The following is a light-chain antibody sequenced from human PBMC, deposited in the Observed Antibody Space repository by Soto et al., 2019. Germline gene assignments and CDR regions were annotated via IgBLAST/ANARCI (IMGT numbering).Light chain of an antibody. CDR3: RRGGT. CDR2: AAS. V-gene: IGKV1-9*01. J-gene: IGKJ3*01. CDR1: QGISSY. Sequence: DIQLTQSPSFLSASVGDRGTITCRASQGISSYLAWYQQKPGKAPKLLIYAASTWQSGVPSRFSGSGSGTEFTLTMSSLQPEDFATYCCRRGGTFGPGTKVDI.